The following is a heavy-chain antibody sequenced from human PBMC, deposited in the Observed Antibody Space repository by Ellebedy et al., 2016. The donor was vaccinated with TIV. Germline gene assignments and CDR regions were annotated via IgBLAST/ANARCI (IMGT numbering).Heavy chain of an antibody. Sequence: SLKISCAASGFTFKDYAMHWVRHVPGKGFEWVSGISWISDFIRYADSVKGRFTISRDNAKNSVYLEMNSLRPEDTAVYFCAKWSTYFFDSTGPSTERGFDKWGQGTLVTVSS. J-gene: IGHJ4*02. V-gene: IGHV3-9*01. CDR2: ISWISDFI. CDR1: GFTFKDYA. CDR3: AKWSTYFFDSTGPSTERGFDK. D-gene: IGHD2-8*02.